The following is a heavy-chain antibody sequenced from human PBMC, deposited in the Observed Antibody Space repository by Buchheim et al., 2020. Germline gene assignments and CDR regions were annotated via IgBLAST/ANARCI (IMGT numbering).Heavy chain of an antibody. J-gene: IGHJ4*02. V-gene: IGHV3-72*01. CDR3: TRDCVD. Sequence: EVHLVESGGGLVQPGGSLRLSCVGSGITLSDHLMDWVRQAPGKGLEYIGRSRTKVDNYITEYAASVKGRFTISRDASKNSFYLQMNSLRVEDTAVYFCTRDCVDWGQGSL. CDR2: SRTKVDNYIT. CDR1: GITLSDHL. D-gene: IGHD2-21*01.